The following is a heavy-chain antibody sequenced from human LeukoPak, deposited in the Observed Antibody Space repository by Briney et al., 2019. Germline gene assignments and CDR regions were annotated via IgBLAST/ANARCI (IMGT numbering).Heavy chain of an antibody. Sequence: GSLRLSCTASGFTFSYYWMSWVRQAPGKGLEWIGSIYYSGSTYYNPSLKSRVTISVDTSKNQFSLKLSSVTAADTAVYYCAREFYCGGDCPRWFDPWGQGTLVTVSS. J-gene: IGHJ5*02. CDR2: IYYSGST. V-gene: IGHV4-59*05. CDR3: AREFYCGGDCPRWFDP. CDR1: GFTFSYY. D-gene: IGHD2-21*02.